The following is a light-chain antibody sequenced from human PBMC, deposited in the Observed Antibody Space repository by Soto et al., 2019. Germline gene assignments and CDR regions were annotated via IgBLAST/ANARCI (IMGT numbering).Light chain of an antibody. CDR2: RNN. CDR1: SSNIGSNY. V-gene: IGLV1-47*01. J-gene: IGLJ2*01. Sequence: QSVLTQPHSASGTPGQRVTISCSGSSSNIGSNYVYWYQQLPGTAPKLLIYRNNQRPSGVPDRFSGSKSGTSASLAISGLRSEDEGDYYCAAWDDSLSGLFGGGTKLTVL. CDR3: AAWDDSLSGL.